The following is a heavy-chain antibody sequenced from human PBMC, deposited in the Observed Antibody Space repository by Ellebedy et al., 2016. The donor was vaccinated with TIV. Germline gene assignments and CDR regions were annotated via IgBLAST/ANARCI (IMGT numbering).Heavy chain of an antibody. D-gene: IGHD3-22*01. CDR1: GYSFTSYW. Sequence: KVSXXGSGYSFTSYWIGWVRQMPGKGLEWMGFIYPGDSDTRYSPSFQGQVTISADKSISTAYLQWSSLKASDTAMYYCARHSPGYDSSGYYSGGYYYYYMDVWGKGTTVTVSS. J-gene: IGHJ6*03. CDR2: IYPGDSDT. V-gene: IGHV5-51*01. CDR3: ARHSPGYDSSGYYSGGYYYYYMDV.